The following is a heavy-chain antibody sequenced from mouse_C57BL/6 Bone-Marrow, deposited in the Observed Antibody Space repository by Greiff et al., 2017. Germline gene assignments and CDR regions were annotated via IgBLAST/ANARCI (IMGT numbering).Heavy chain of an antibody. CDR2: ISSGGSYT. J-gene: IGHJ3*01. CDR3: ARPDGYYLAWFAY. CDR1: GFTFSSYG. D-gene: IGHD2-3*01. V-gene: IGHV5-6*01. Sequence: EVKLMESGGDLVKPGGSLKLSCAASGFTFSSYGMSWVRQTPDKRLEWVATISSGGSYTYYPDSVKGRFTISRDNAKNTLYLQMSSLKSEDTAMYYCARPDGYYLAWFAYWGQGTLVTVSA.